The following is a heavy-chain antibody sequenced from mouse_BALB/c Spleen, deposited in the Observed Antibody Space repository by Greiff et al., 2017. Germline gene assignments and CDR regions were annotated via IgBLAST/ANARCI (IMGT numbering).Heavy chain of an antibody. CDR2: IDPSDSYT. Sequence: QVQLQQPGAELVKPGASVKLSCKASGYTFTTYWMHWVKQRPGQGLEWIGEIDPSDSYTNYNQKFKGKATLTVDKSSSTAYMQLSSLTSEDSAVYYCARDYGSDYWGQGTTLTVSS. V-gene: IGHV1-69*02. CDR3: ARDYGSDY. CDR1: GYTFTTYW. J-gene: IGHJ2*01. D-gene: IGHD1-1*01.